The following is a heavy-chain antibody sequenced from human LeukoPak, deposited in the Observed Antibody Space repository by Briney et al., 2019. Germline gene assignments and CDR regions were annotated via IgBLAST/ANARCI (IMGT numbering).Heavy chain of an antibody. CDR1: GGSISSYY. CDR3: AGRVDTPMADWFDP. Sequence: SETLSLTCTVSGGSISSYYWSWIRQPPGKGLEWIGYIYYSGSTNYNPSLKSRVTISVDTSKNQFSLKLSSVTAADTAVYYCAGRVDTPMADWFDPWGQGTLVTVSS. V-gene: IGHV4-59*08. D-gene: IGHD5-18*01. J-gene: IGHJ5*02. CDR2: IYYSGST.